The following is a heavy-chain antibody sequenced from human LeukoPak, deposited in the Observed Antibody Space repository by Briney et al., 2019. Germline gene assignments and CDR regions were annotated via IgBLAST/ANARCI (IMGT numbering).Heavy chain of an antibody. CDR2: IKQDGSEK. CDR1: GFTFSSYW. J-gene: IGHJ4*02. V-gene: IGHV3-7*03. Sequence: GGSLRLSCAASGFTFSSYWMQWVRQAPGKGLEWVANIKQDGSEKYYADSVKGRFIISRDNVKNALYLQMSSLRAEDTAIYYCARRYFDYWGQGTLVTVSS. CDR3: ARRYFDY.